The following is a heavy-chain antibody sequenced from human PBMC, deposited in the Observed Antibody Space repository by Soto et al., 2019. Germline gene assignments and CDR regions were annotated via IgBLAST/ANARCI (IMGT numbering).Heavy chain of an antibody. CDR3: ARETYCGGDCYSFPDY. Sequence: QVQLQQWGAGLLKPSETLSLTCAVYGGSFSGYYWSWIRQPPGQGLEWIGETNHSGSTNYNPSLKSRVPISVDTSNNQFSLQLSSVTAADTAVYYCARETYCGGDCYSFPDYWGQGTLVTVSS. CDR2: TNHSGST. D-gene: IGHD2-21*02. J-gene: IGHJ4*02. CDR1: GGSFSGYY. V-gene: IGHV4-34*01.